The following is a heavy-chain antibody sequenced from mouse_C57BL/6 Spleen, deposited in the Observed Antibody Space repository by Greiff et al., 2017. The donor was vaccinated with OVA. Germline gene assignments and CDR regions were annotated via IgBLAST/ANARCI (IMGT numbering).Heavy chain of an antibody. CDR2: IDPEDGET. CDR3: ASSPRRAMDY. Sequence: EVQLQQSGAELVKPGASVKLSCTASGFNIKDYYMHWVKQRTEQGLEWIGRIDPEDGETKYGPKFQGKATITADTSSNTAYLQLSSLTSEDTAVYYCASSPRRAMDYWGQGTSVTVSS. V-gene: IGHV14-2*01. CDR1: GFNIKDYY. J-gene: IGHJ4*01.